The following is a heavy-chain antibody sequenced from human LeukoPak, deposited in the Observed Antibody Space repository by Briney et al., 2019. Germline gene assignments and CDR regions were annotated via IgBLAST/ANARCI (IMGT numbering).Heavy chain of an antibody. J-gene: IGHJ4*02. CDR2: IWSDGSNQ. Sequence: GKSLTLSFVASQFRFPFSHYGMHWVRQAPGRGLEWVAVIWSDGSNQYYADAVKGRVTISRDNSQNTVYLQMNSLRVDDTAVYFCAKDAQRGFDYSNSLEYWGQGTLVTVSS. V-gene: IGHV3-33*06. CDR1: QFRFPFSHYG. D-gene: IGHD4-11*01. CDR3: AKDAQRGFDYSNSLEY.